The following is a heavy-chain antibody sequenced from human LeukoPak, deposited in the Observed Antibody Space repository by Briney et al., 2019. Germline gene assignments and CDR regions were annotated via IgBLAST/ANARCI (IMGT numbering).Heavy chain of an antibody. D-gene: IGHD3-16*01. CDR1: GFTFSTYA. J-gene: IGHJ4*02. CDR2: ISGSGGST. Sequence: GGSLRLSCAASGFTFSTYAMNWVRQASGKGLEWVSTISGSGGSTYYADSVKGRFTISRDNSKNTLYLQMSSLRTEDTALYYCVKVIVPYDSIWGPFDFWGQGTLVTVSS. V-gene: IGHV3-23*01. CDR3: VKVIVPYDSIWGPFDF.